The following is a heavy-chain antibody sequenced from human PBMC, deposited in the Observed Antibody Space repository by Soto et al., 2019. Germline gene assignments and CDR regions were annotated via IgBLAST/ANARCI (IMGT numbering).Heavy chain of an antibody. D-gene: IGHD3-10*01. CDR2: ISAYNGNT. J-gene: IGHJ5*02. CDR1: GYTFTSYG. V-gene: IGHV1-18*01. Sequence: QVQLVQSGAEVKKPGASVKVSCKASGYTFTSYGISWVRQAPGQGLEWMGWISAYNGNTNYAQKLQGRVTMTTDTSTSTAYMELRSLRSDDTAVYYCARMPLGRITMVRGVPGFNWFDPWGQGTLVTVSS. CDR3: ARMPLGRITMVRGVPGFNWFDP.